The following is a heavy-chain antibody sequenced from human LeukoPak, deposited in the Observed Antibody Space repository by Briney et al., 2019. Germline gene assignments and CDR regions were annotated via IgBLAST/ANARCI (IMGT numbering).Heavy chain of an antibody. CDR3: AIQKSYYFDY. Sequence: TGGSLRLSCAASGFTFSSYAMTWVRQAPGKGLEWVSTIGSSGDTYYPDSVKGRFTISRDTSKNTLYLQMNSLRAEDTAVFYCAIQKSYYFDYWGQGALVTVSS. CDR1: GFTFSSYA. V-gene: IGHV3-23*01. J-gene: IGHJ4*02. CDR2: IGSSGDT.